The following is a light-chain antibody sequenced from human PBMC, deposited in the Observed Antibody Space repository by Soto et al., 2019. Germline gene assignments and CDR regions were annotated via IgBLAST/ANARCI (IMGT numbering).Light chain of an antibody. V-gene: IGKV3-20*01. CDR2: GTS. CDR3: QHYGTSPPDT. CDR1: QSVGSGY. J-gene: IGKJ2*01. Sequence: EIVLSQSPGTLSLSPGERATLSCRASQSVGSGYLAWFQQKAGQTPRLLIYGTSHRPTYIPDRFSGSGSGTDFTLTISRVEPGDFAVYYCQHYGTSPPDTFGQGTRLEIK.